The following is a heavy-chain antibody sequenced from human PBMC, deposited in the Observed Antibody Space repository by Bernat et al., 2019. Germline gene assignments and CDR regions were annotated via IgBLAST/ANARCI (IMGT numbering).Heavy chain of an antibody. CDR1: GYTFTSYG. D-gene: IGHD6-13*01. CDR3: ARDNGQAAGTWGDSYYYYGMDV. Sequence: QVQLVQSGAEVKKPGASVKVSCKASGYTFTSYGISWVRQAPGQGLEWMGWISAYNGNTNYAQKLQGRVTMTTDTSTSTAYMELRSLRSDDTAVYYCARDNGQAAGTWGDSYYYYGMDVWGQGTTVTVSS. V-gene: IGHV1-18*01. CDR2: ISAYNGNT. J-gene: IGHJ6*02.